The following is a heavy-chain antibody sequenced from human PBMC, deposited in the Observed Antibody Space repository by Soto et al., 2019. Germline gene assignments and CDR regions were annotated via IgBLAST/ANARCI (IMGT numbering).Heavy chain of an antibody. CDR3: ARAHAPTLPFDY. J-gene: IGHJ4*02. D-gene: IGHD2-15*01. CDR2: IYHSGNT. CDR1: GGSIRNVY. Sequence: SETLSLTCTVSGGSIRNVYWSWIRQPPGKGLEWIGFIYHSGNTKYNPSLKSRVTISIDTSNNQFSLSLKSVTAADTAVYFCARAHAPTLPFDYWGQGTLVTVSS. V-gene: IGHV4-59*01.